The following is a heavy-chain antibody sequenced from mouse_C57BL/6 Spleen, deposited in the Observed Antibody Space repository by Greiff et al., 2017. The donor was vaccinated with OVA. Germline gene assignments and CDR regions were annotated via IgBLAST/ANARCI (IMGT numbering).Heavy chain of an antibody. D-gene: IGHD1-1*01. J-gene: IGHJ2*01. CDR3: ARPFITTVVAPDY. Sequence: QVQLQQSGAELARPGASVKMSCKASGYTFTSYTMHWVKQRPGQGLEWIGYINPSSGYTKYNQKFKDKATLTADKSSSTAYMQLSSLTSEDSAVYYCARPFITTVVAPDYWGQGTTLTVSS. CDR1: GYTFTSYT. CDR2: INPSSGYT. V-gene: IGHV1-4*01.